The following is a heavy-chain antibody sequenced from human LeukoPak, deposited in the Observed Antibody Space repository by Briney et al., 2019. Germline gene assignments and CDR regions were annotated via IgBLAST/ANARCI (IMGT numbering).Heavy chain of an antibody. CDR3: ARAIAAAGSIGWFDP. D-gene: IGHD6-13*01. Sequence: ASVKVSCKASGYTFTNYFMHWVRQAPGQGPEWMGIINPGGGGTNYAQKFQGRVTVTRDTYTSTVYMELSSLTSEDTAVYYCARAIAAAGSIGWFDPWGQGTLVTVSS. CDR2: INPGGGGT. V-gene: IGHV1-46*01. CDR1: GYTFTNYF. J-gene: IGHJ5*02.